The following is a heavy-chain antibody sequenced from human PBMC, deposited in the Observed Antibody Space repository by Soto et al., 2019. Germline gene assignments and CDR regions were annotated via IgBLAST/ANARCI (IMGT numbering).Heavy chain of an antibody. D-gene: IGHD6-19*01. CDR2: IKQDGSEK. V-gene: IGHV3-7*03. CDR3: ARDPPASQWPGPFDY. J-gene: IGHJ4*02. Sequence: EVQLVESGGGLVQPGGSLRLSCAASGFTFSSYWMSWVRQAPGKVLEWVANIKQDGSEKYYVDSVKGRFTISRDNAKNSLYLQMNSLSAEDTAVYYCARDPPASQWPGPFDYWGQGTLVTVSS. CDR1: GFTFSSYW.